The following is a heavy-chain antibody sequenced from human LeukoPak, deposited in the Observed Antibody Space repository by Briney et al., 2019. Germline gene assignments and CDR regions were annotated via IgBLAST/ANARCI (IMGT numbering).Heavy chain of an antibody. CDR1: GGTFSSYA. CDR3: ARDFEDTAMVKGY. CDR2: ISAYNGNT. D-gene: IGHD5-18*01. V-gene: IGHV1-18*01. Sequence: ASVKVSCKASGGTFSSYAISWVRQAPGQGLEWMGWISAYNGNTNSAQKLQDRVTMTTDTSTSTAYMELRSLRSDDTAVYYCARDFEDTAMVKGYWGQGTLVTVSS. J-gene: IGHJ4*02.